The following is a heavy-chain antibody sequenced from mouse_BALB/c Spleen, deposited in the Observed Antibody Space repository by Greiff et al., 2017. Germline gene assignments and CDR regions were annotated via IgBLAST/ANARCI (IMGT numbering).Heavy chain of an antibody. D-gene: IGHD2-4*01. CDR2: INPSTCYT. Sequence: QVQLQQSGAELAKPGASVKMSCKASGYTFTSYWMHWVKQRPGQGLEWIGYINPSTCYTEYNQKFKDKATLTSDKSSSTAYMQLSSLTSEDSAVYYCVIYYDYDGGDFDYWGQGTTLTVSS. J-gene: IGHJ2*01. CDR3: VIYYDYDGGDFDY. V-gene: IGHV1-7*01. CDR1: GYTFTSYW.